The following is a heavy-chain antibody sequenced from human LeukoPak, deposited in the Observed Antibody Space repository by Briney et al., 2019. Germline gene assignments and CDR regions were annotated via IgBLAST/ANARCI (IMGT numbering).Heavy chain of an antibody. J-gene: IGHJ4*02. D-gene: IGHD3-10*01. CDR1: RFTFSTYA. V-gene: IGHV3-23*01. CDR2: FATTGDT. CDR3: ARRVLGAVGFFDY. Sequence: GGSLRLSCAASRFTFSTYALGWVRQTQARGLEWVSTFATTGDTYYADSVKGRFTISRDNSENTLYLQMNALRAEDTAVYYCARRVLGAVGFFDYWGQGALVTVSS.